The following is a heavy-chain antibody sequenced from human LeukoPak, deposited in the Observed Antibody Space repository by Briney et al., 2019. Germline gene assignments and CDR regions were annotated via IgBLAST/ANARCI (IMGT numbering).Heavy chain of an antibody. J-gene: IGHJ6*04. CDR2: ISSSGSTI. CDR3: AELGITMIGGV. D-gene: IGHD3-10*02. V-gene: IGHV3-48*03. CDR1: GFTFSSYA. Sequence: GGSLRLSCAASGFTFSSYAMNWVRQARGKGLEWVSYISSSGSTIYYADSVKGRFTISRDNAKNSLYLQMNSLRAEDTAVYYCAELGITMIGGVWGKGTTVTISS.